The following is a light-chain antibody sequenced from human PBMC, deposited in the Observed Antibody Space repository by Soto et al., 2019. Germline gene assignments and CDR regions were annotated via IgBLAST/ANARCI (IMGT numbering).Light chain of an antibody. V-gene: IGLV4-69*01. J-gene: IGLJ3*02. CDR2: LNSDGSH. CDR1: SGHSNYA. CDR3: QTWGTGIRV. Sequence: QPVLTQSPSASASLGASVKLTCTLSSGHSNYAIAWHQQQPEKGPRYLMKLNSDGSHIKGDGIPDRFSGSSSGAERYLTISSLQSEDEADYYCQTWGTGIRVFGGRTKLTVL.